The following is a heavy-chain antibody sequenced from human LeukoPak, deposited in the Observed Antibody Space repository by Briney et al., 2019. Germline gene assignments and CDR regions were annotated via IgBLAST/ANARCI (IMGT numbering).Heavy chain of an antibody. CDR3: AREGWVVPAVYYYYYYMDV. CDR2: IKQDGSEK. CDR1: GFTFSSYW. J-gene: IGHJ6*03. Sequence: GGSLRLSCAASGFTFSSYWMSWVRQAPGKGLEWVANIKQDGSEKYYVDSVKGRFTTSRDNAKNSLYLQMNSLRAEDTAVYYCAREGWVVPAVYYYYYYMDVWGKGTTVTVSS. V-gene: IGHV3-7*01. D-gene: IGHD2-2*01.